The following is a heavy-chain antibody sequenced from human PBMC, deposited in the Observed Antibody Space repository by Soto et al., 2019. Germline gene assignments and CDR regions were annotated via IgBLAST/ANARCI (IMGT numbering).Heavy chain of an antibody. CDR2: IYYSGST. J-gene: IGHJ4*02. CDR1: GDSISNYY. D-gene: IGHD1-7*01. CDR3: ARQAEDTWNYFALNV. Sequence: SETLSLTCTVSGDSISNYYWSWIRQPPGKGLEWIGYIYYSGSTSYNPSLKSRVTISVDTSKNQFSLKLSSVTAADTAVYYCARQAEDTWNYFALNVWGQGILVTVSS. V-gene: IGHV4-59*08.